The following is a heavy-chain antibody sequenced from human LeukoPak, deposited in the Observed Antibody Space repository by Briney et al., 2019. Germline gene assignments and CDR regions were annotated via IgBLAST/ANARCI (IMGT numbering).Heavy chain of an antibody. D-gene: IGHD6-19*01. Sequence: PGGSLRLSCAASGFTFSTYAMSWVRQAPGKGLEWVSGISDSGDITYYADSVKGRFTISRDNSKNSLSLQMSSLRSEDTALYYCTRESKRSGWYDYWGQGTLVTVSS. CDR1: GFTFSTYA. CDR2: ISDSGDIT. V-gene: IGHV3-23*01. J-gene: IGHJ4*02. CDR3: TRESKRSGWYDY.